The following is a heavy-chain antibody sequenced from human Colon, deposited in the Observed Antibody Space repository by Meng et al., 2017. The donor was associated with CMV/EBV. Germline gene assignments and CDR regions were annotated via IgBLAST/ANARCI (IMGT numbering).Heavy chain of an antibody. CDR3: ARAGARGVPVDL. V-gene: IGHV4-4*07. D-gene: IGHD3-10*01. J-gene: IGHJ4*02. CDR2: IHYSGGT. Sequence: HLQESGPRLVKPSATLSLTCTVSGDSIKNYYWTWLRQTAGKGLEWLGRIHYSGGTDDNPSLKSRVTLSIDTSKNQLSLKRYSVTAADTAVYYCARAGARGVPVDLWGQGTLVTVSS. CDR1: GDSIKNYY.